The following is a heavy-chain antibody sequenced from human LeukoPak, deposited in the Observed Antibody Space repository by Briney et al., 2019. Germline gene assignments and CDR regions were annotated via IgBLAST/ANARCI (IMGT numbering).Heavy chain of an antibody. CDR1: GFTFSTNA. J-gene: IGHJ4*02. V-gene: IGHV3-23*01. Sequence: GGSLRLSCGASGFTFSTNAMSWVCQAPGKGLEWVSGVSDGGGRTFYAESVKGRFTVSRDNSKNTLYLRMNSLRAEDTAIYYCTKNQILDDSGSWYAFWGQGTLVTVSS. CDR3: TKNQILDDSGSWYAF. CDR2: VSDGGGRT. D-gene: IGHD6-13*01.